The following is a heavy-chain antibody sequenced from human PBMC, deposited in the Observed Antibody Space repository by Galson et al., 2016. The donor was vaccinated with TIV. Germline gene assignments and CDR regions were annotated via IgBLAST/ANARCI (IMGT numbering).Heavy chain of an antibody. CDR3: ARVLRTGSNPGVN. J-gene: IGHJ4*02. CDR1: SYSIGSGFF. CDR2: GHHSGIT. D-gene: IGHD1-1*01. Sequence: SETLSLTCAVSSYSIGSGFFWGWIRQTPGKGLEWIATGHHSGITYYNPSLKSRVAISLDTSNNQFFLKLTSVTAADTAMYYCARVLRTGSNPGVNWGQGTLVTVSS. V-gene: IGHV4-38-2*01.